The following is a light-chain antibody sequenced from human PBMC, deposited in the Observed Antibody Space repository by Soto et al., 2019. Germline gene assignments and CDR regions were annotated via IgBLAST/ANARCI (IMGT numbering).Light chain of an antibody. Sequence: SYELTQPPSVSVAPGETARIPCGANNIGSKSVHWYQQKPGQAPVLIIYYDSDRPSGIPERFSASNSGNTATLTISRVEAGDEADYLCQVCDRREVFGGVTKLTVL. CDR2: YDS. CDR3: QVCDRREV. V-gene: IGLV3-21*04. CDR1: NIGSKS. J-gene: IGLJ2*01.